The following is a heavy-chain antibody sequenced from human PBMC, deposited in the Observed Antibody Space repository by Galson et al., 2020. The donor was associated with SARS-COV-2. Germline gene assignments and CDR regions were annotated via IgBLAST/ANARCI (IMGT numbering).Heavy chain of an antibody. CDR3: ARDYRFTIFLESYDYMDV. CDR2: ISYSGTT. D-gene: IGHD3-3*01. J-gene: IGHJ6*03. Sequence: SETLSLTCTVSGSSISGSNFYWRWIRQHPGKGLEWIGDISYSGTTNYNPSLKSRTTISLDTSKNQFSLTVTSLTAADTAVYYCARDYRFTIFLESYDYMDVWGKGTTVIVSS. V-gene: IGHV4-31*03. CDR1: GSSISGSNFY.